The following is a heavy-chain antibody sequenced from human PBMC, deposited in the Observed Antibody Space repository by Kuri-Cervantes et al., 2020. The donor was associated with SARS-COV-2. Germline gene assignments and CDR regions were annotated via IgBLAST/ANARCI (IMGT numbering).Heavy chain of an antibody. Sequence: GSLRLSCAVYGGSLSGSYWSWIRQSPGRRLEWIGEVNHNGGANYNPSLRSRVTISVDPSKAQFSLKLSSVTAADTAVYYCARDFQLAPDITIFGVVIAAAFDIWGQGTMVTVSS. CDR1: GGSLSGSY. V-gene: IGHV4-34*01. D-gene: IGHD3-3*01. CDR2: VNHNGGA. CDR3: ARDFQLAPDITIFGVVIAAAFDI. J-gene: IGHJ3*02.